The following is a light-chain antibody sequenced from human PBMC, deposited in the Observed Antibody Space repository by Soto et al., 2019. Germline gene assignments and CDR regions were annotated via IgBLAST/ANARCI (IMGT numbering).Light chain of an antibody. CDR1: QGIRND. J-gene: IGKJ1*01. Sequence: DIQMTQSPSSLSASVGDRVTITCRASQGIRNDLNWYQQKPGKAPKRLIYAASSLQSGVPSRFSGSGSGTDFPLTISSLQTEDFETYCCLHPGNYPRPFGQGTKVEIK. CDR3: LHPGNYPRP. CDR2: AAS. V-gene: IGKV1-17*01.